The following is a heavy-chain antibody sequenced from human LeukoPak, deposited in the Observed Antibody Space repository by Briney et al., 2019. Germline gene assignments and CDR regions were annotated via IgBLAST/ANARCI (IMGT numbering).Heavy chain of an antibody. CDR2: IYYSGTT. CDR1: GGSISSSSYY. Sequence: PSETLSLTCTVSGGSISSSSYYWGWIRQPPGKGLEWIGSIYYSGTTYYNPSLKSRVTISVDTSKNQCSLKLSSVTAADTAVYYCARGHSSSWYSLPFDYWGQGTLVTVSS. CDR3: ARGHSSSWYSLPFDY. V-gene: IGHV4-39*07. D-gene: IGHD6-13*01. J-gene: IGHJ4*02.